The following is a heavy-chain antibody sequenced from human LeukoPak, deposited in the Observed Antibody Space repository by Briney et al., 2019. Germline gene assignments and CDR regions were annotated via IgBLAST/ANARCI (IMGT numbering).Heavy chain of an antibody. V-gene: IGHV3-30*04. J-gene: IGHJ6*03. D-gene: IGHD4-17*01. Sequence: PGGSLRLSCAASGFTFSSYAMHWVRQPPGKGLEWVAIISYDVSKKYYADSVKGRFTISRDNSKNTLYLQINSLRPEDTAVYYXXRKGGVYGDYTDYYYYYMDVWGKGTTVTVSS. CDR3: XRKGGVYGDYTDYYYYYMDV. CDR2: ISYDVSKK. CDR1: GFTFSSYA.